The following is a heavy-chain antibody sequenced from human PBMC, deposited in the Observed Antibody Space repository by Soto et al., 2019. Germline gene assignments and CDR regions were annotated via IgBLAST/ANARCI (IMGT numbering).Heavy chain of an antibody. D-gene: IGHD3-10*01. CDR3: AREERYGSGSYRWFDP. Sequence: SQTLSLTCAISGASVSSNSAAWNGIRQSPSRGLEWLGRTYYRSKWYNDYAVSVKSRITINPDTSKNQFSLQLNSVTPEDTAVYYCAREERYGSGSYRWFDPRGKGTMAT. CDR2: TYYRSKWYN. V-gene: IGHV6-1*01. CDR1: GASVSSNSAA. J-gene: IGHJ5*02.